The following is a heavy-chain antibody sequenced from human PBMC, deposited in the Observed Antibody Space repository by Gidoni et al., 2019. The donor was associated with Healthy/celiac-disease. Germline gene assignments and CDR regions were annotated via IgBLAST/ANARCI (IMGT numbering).Heavy chain of an antibody. CDR3: AKTLSGELLGWFDP. D-gene: IGHD3-10*01. CDR2: ISGSGGST. Sequence: EVQLLESGGGLVQPGGSLRLSCAASAFPFSIYAMSWVRQAPGKGLEWVSAISGSGGSTYYADSVKGRFTISRDNSKNTLYLQMNSLRAEDTAVYYCAKTLSGELLGWFDPWGQGTLVTVSS. CDR1: AFPFSIYA. J-gene: IGHJ5*02. V-gene: IGHV3-23*01.